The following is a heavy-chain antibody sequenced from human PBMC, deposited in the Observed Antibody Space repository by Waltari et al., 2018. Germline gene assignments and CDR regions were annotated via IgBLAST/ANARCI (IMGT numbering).Heavy chain of an antibody. CDR3: ARDRGYGYYFDY. D-gene: IGHD5-18*01. Sequence: EVQLVESGGGLVQTGGSLRLSCAASGFTFRNYWMHWVRQAPGKGLVWVSRIDTDGRSTTYADSVKGRFTISRDNAKNTLYLQMNSLRAEDTAVYYCARDRGYGYYFDYWGQGTLVTVSS. V-gene: IGHV3-74*01. J-gene: IGHJ4*02. CDR1: GFTFRNYW. CDR2: IDTDGRST.